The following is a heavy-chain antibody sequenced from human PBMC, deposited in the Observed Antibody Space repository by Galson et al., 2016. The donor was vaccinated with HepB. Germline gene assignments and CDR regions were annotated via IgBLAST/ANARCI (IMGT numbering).Heavy chain of an antibody. CDR1: GFTFSSYS. V-gene: IGHV3-48*02. CDR2: ISRNSLTT. CDR3: ATALGIHDYYGMDV. Sequence: SLRLSCAASGFTFSSYSMNWVRQAPGKGLEWVSYISRNSLTTHYADSVKGRFTISRDNAKNSLYLQMNSLRDEDKAVYYCATALGIHDYYGMDVWGQGTTVTVSS. J-gene: IGHJ6*02. D-gene: IGHD5-18*01.